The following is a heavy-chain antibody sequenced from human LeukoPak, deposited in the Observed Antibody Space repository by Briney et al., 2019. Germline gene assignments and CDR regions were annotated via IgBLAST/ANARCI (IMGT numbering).Heavy chain of an antibody. V-gene: IGHV1-2*02. CDR3: ASAGAVNWGSATYYSDY. D-gene: IGHD7-27*01. J-gene: IGHJ4*02. Sequence: GASVKVSCKASGHTFTGYYMHWVRQAPGQGLEWMGWINPNSGGTNYAQKFQGRVTMTRDTSISTLYMEVSRLRSDDTAVYYCASAGAVNWGSATYYSDYWGQGTLVTVSS. CDR2: INPNSGGT. CDR1: GHTFTGYY.